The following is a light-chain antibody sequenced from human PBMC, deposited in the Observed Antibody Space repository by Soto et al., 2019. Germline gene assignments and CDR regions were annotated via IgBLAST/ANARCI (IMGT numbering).Light chain of an antibody. J-gene: IGKJ1*01. Sequence: IVLTQSPGTLSLSPGVRASLSCRASQSVSSSYLAWYQQKPGQAPRLLIYGASSRATGIPDRFSGSGSGTDFTLTISRLEPEDFAVYYCQQYGSSPRTFGQGTKVDI. CDR2: GAS. CDR3: QQYGSSPRT. V-gene: IGKV3-20*01. CDR1: QSVSSSY.